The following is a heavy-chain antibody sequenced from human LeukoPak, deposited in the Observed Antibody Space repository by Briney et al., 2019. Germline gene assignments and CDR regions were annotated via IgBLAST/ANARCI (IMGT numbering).Heavy chain of an antibody. J-gene: IGHJ3*02. D-gene: IGHD4-17*01. CDR3: ARGALRVNDAFDI. Sequence: SETLSLTCTVSGGSISNYYWSWIRQPAGKGLEWIGRIYTSGSTNYNPSLKSRVTMSVDTSKNQFSLKLSSVTAADTAVYYCARGALRVNDAFDIWGQGTMVTVSS. CDR1: GGSISNYY. CDR2: IYTSGST. V-gene: IGHV4-4*07.